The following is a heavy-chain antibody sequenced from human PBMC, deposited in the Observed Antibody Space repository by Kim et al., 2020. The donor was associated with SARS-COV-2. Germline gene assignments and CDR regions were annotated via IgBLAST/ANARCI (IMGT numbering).Heavy chain of an antibody. CDR3: AQEEGDTTMGGFYFDS. Sequence: GGSLRLSCAASGFTFNSYAISWVRQAPGKGLEWVSAISGSGGDTYYADSVKGRFTISRDNSKNTLYLQMNSLTAEDTALYYCAQEEGDTTMGGFYFDSWGQGTLVTVSS. D-gene: IGHD5-12*01. J-gene: IGHJ4*02. CDR1: GFTFNSYA. CDR2: ISGSGGDT. V-gene: IGHV3-23*01.